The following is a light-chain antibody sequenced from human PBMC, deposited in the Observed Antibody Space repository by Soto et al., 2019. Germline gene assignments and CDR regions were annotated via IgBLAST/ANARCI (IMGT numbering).Light chain of an antibody. V-gene: IGKV1-9*01. CDR1: QGIRSY. J-gene: IGKJ4*01. CDR2: AAS. CDR3: QQLNSYPLT. Sequence: DIQLTQSPSFLSASVGDRVTITCRASQGIRSYLAWYQQKPGKAPKVLTYAASTLQSGVPSRFSGSESGTEFTLTISSLQPEDFATYYCQQLNSYPLTFGGGTKVEIK.